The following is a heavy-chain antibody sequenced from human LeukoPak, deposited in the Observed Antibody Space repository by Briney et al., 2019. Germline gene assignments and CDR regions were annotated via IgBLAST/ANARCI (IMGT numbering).Heavy chain of an antibody. CDR2: IYPGDSDT. CDR1: GYSFTSYW. D-gene: IGHD1-26*01. V-gene: IGHV5-51*01. J-gene: IGHJ6*03. Sequence: GESLKISCKGSGYSFTSYWIGWVRQMPGKGLEWMGIIYPGDSDTRYSPSFQGQVTISADKSISTAYLQWSSLKASDTAMYYCAKRSSGSYSVGGYYYYMDVWGKGTTVTVSS. CDR3: AKRSSGSYSVGGYYYYMDV.